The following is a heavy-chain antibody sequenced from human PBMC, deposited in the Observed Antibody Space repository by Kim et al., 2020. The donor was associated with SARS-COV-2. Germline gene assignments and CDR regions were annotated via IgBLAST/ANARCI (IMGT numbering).Heavy chain of an antibody. Sequence: SETLSLTCTVSGGSISSSSYYWGWIRQPPGKGLEWIGSIYYSGSTYYNPSLKSRVTISVDTSKNQFSLKLSSVTAADTAVYYCARHPLRDVVLVVYAMGYGLDYWGQGTLVTVSS. CDR2: IYYSGST. J-gene: IGHJ4*02. CDR1: GGSISSSSYY. CDR3: ARHPLRDVVLVVYAMGYGLDY. D-gene: IGHD2-8*02. V-gene: IGHV4-39*01.